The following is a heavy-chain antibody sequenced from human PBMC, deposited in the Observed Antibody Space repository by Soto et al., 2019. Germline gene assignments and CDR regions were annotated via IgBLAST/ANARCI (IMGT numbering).Heavy chain of an antibody. CDR1: GGCMNSEDW. J-gene: IGHJ4*02. Sequence: SCRLALTCSVSGGCMNSEDWGNWVRKPPGKGLEWIGEIYHGGNINYNPSLKNRVTISLDKFKNQFSLEVNSLTATDTAVYYCAREHHFSNSWSFDYWGQGLLLTVSS. CDR2: IYHGGNI. V-gene: IGHV4-4*02. D-gene: IGHD6-13*01. CDR3: AREHHFSNSWSFDY.